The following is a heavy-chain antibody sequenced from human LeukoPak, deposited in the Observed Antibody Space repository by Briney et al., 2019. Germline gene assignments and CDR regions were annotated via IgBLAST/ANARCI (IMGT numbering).Heavy chain of an antibody. V-gene: IGHV4-39*01. D-gene: IGHD3-10*01. J-gene: IGHJ4*02. CDR1: GGSISSSSYY. CDR2: IYYSGST. CDR3: ARGYGSGSYFHY. Sequence: SETLSLTCTVSGGSISSSSYYWGWIRQPPGKGLEWIGNIYYSGSTYYNPSLKSRVTISVDTSKNQFSLKLSSVTAADTAVYYCARGYGSGSYFHYWGQGTLVTVSS.